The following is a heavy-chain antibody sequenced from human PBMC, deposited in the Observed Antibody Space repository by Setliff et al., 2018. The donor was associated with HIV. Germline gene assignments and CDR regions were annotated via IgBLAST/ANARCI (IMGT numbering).Heavy chain of an antibody. V-gene: IGHV4-61*01. CDR3: ARGDYYPYYMDV. J-gene: IGHJ6*03. CDR1: GGSVSSGSYY. Sequence: SETLSLTCTVSGGSVSSGSYYWSWIRQPPGKGLEWIGYIYYSGSTNYNPSLKSRVTISVDTSKNQFSLKLSSVTAADTAVYYCARGDYYPYYMDVWGKGTTVTVSS. CDR2: IYYSGST.